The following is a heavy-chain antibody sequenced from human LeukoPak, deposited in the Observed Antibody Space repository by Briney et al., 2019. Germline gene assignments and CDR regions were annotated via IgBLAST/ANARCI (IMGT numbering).Heavy chain of an antibody. CDR1: GFTISSYG. D-gene: IGHD3-22*01. V-gene: IGHV3-30*18. J-gene: IGHJ4*02. Sequence: GRSLRLSCAASGFTISSYGMHWVRQAPGKGLEWVAVISYDGSNRYYADSMRGRFTISRDTSKNTLYLQMNRLRAEDTGVYYCAKSLMDDNSGYYGNWGQGTLVTVSS. CDR2: ISYDGSNR. CDR3: AKSLMDDNSGYYGN.